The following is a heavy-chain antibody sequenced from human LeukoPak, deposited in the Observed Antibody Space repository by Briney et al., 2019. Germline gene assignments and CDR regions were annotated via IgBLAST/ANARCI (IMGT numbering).Heavy chain of an antibody. V-gene: IGHV4-34*01. CDR1: GGSFSGYY. J-gene: IGHJ3*02. CDR2: INHSGST. Sequence: PSETLSLTCAVDGGSFSGYYWSWIRQPPGKGLEWIGEINHSGSTNYNPSLNSRVTISVDTSKNHVSLKLSSVTAADTAVYYCARGGPPITIFGVTLIAFDIWGQGTMVTVSS. D-gene: IGHD3-3*01. CDR3: ARGGPPITIFGVTLIAFDI.